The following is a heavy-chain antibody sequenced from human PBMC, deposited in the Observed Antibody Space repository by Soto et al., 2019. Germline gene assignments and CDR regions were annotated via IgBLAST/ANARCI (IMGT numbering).Heavy chain of an antibody. CDR2: IKQDGSEK. Sequence: GGSLRLSCAASGFTFSSYWMSWVRQAPGKGLEWVANIKQDGSEKYYVDSVKGRFTISRDNAKNSLYLQMNSLRAEDTAVYYCARENRLRYFDWLGSFDIWGQGTMVTVSS. CDR1: GFTFSSYW. V-gene: IGHV3-7*01. CDR3: ARENRLRYFDWLGSFDI. D-gene: IGHD3-9*01. J-gene: IGHJ3*02.